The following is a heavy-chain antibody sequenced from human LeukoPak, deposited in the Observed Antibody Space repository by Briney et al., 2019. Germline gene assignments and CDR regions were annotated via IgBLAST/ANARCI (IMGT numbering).Heavy chain of an antibody. CDR1: GGSISSYY. CDR2: IYYSGST. V-gene: IGHV4-59*01. Sequence: KPSETLSLTCTVSGGSISSYYWSWIRQPPGKGLEWIGYIYYSGSTNCNPSVKSRVAMSVDTSKKQFSLKLSSLTAADTAVYYCARGAHYVLVYWGQGTLVTVSS. D-gene: IGHD3-16*01. J-gene: IGHJ4*02. CDR3: ARGAHYVLVY.